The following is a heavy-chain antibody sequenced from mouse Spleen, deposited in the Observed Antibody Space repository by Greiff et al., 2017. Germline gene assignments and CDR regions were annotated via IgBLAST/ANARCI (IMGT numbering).Heavy chain of an antibody. CDR2: INPNYGTT. CDR3: ARGYDGSHLGYFDV. CDR1: GYSFTDYN. J-gene: IGHJ1*01. V-gene: IGHV1-39*01. Sequence: EVHLVESGPELVKPGASVKISCKASGYSFTDYNMNWVKQSNGKSLEWIGVINPNYGTTSYNQKFKGKATLTVDQSSSTAYMQLNSLTSEDSAVYYCARGYDGSHLGYFDVWGAGTTVTVSS. D-gene: IGHD2-1*01.